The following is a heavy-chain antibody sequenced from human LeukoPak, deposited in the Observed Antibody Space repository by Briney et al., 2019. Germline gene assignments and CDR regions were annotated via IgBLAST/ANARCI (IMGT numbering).Heavy chain of an antibody. Sequence: SETLSLTCTVSGGSISSGGYYWSWIRQHPGKGLKWIGYIYYSGSTYYNPSLKSRVTISVDTSKNQFSLKLSSVTAADTAVYYCARDYYDSSGPPHWYFDLWGRGTLVTVSS. CDR2: IYYSGST. V-gene: IGHV4-31*03. CDR1: GGSISSGGYY. CDR3: ARDYYDSSGPPHWYFDL. J-gene: IGHJ2*01. D-gene: IGHD3-22*01.